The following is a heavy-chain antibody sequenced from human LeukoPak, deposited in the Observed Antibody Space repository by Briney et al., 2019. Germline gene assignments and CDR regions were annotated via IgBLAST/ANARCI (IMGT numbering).Heavy chain of an antibody. CDR2: INHGGST. Sequence: SETLSLTRAVYGGSFSGYYWSWIRQPRGEGLEWAGEINHGGSTNYNPSLKSRVTISVDTSKNQFSLKLSSVTAADTAVYYCARGSMGSSSSWYGWFDPWGQGTLVTVSS. CDR3: ARGSMGSSSSWYGWFDP. D-gene: IGHD6-13*01. CDR1: GGSFSGYY. J-gene: IGHJ5*02. V-gene: IGHV4-34*01.